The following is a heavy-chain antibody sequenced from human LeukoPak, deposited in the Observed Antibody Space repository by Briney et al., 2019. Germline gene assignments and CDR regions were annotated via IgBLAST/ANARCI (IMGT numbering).Heavy chain of an antibody. Sequence: GSLRLSCAASGFTFNSYAMNWVRQAPGKGLEWVSGISGGGGGTYYADSMKGRFTISRDNSKNTLYLQMNSLRAEDTAVYYCARDTSRFWSGFYGMDVWGQGTTVTVSS. V-gene: IGHV3-23*01. CDR3: ARDTSRFWSGFYGMDV. CDR1: GFTFNSYA. J-gene: IGHJ6*02. CDR2: ISGGGGGT. D-gene: IGHD3-3*01.